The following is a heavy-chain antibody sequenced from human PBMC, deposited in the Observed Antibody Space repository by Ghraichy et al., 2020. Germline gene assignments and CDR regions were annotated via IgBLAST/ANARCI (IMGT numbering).Heavy chain of an antibody. V-gene: IGHV3-30*04. J-gene: IGHJ4*02. CDR3: ARDIPLPHSSSWYFDY. CDR1: GFTFSSYA. CDR2: ISYDGSNK. D-gene: IGHD6-13*01. Sequence: LSLTCAASGFTFSSYAMHWVRQAPGKGLEWVAVISYDGSNKYYADSVKGRFTISRDNSKNTLYLQMNSLRAEDTAVYYCARDIPLPHSSSWYFDYWGQGTLVTVSS.